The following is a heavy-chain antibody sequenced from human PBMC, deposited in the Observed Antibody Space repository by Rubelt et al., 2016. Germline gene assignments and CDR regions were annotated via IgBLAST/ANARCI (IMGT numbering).Heavy chain of an antibody. V-gene: IGHV4-61*01. Sequence: QVQLQESDPGLVKPSETLSLTCTVSGGSVSSGSYYWSWIRQPPGKGLEWIGYIYYSGSTNYNPSLKSRVTISVDTSKNQFSLKLSSVTAADTAVYYCARSASGEICYYYYYYMDVWGKGTTVTVSS. CDR1: GGSVSSGSYY. D-gene: IGHD6-25*01. CDR2: IYYSGST. J-gene: IGHJ6*03. CDR3: ARSASGEICYYYYYYMDV.